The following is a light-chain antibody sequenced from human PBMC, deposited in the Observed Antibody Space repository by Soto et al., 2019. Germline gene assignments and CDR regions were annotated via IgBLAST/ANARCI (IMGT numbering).Light chain of an antibody. CDR2: DVS. V-gene: IGLV2-14*01. CDR3: SSYTSSSTPPYV. Sequence: QSVLTQPASLSGFPGQSITISCTGTSSDVGGYNYVSWYQQHPGKAPKLMIYDVSNRPSGVSNRFSGSKSGNTASLTISGVQAEDEADYYCSSYTSSSTPPYVFGTGTKVTVL. J-gene: IGLJ1*01. CDR1: SSDVGGYNY.